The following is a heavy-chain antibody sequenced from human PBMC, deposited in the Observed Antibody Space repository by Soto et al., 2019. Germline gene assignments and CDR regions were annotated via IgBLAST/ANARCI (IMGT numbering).Heavy chain of an antibody. Sequence: ASVKVSFKASGYTLTENQIHWLRRAPGQRLEWMGRIDPKSGDTTFAQTYQGRVTMTRDTSSNTVYMELTRLTSDDTAIYYCERRQLRDYIRWSFDPWGQGTLVTVSS. CDR1: GYTLTENQ. J-gene: IGHJ5*02. D-gene: IGHD3-16*01. CDR3: ERRQLRDYIRWSFDP. V-gene: IGHV1-2*02. CDR2: IDPKSGDT.